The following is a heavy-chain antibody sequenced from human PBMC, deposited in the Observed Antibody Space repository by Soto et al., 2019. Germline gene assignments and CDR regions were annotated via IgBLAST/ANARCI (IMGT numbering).Heavy chain of an antibody. V-gene: IGHV4-59*01. Sequence: PEETLSLTCTVSGGSISSYYWSWIRQPPGKGLEWIGYIYYSGSTNYNPSLKSRVTISVDTSKNQFSLKLSSVTAADTAVYYCARVREDYGDYSEYYYYYYMDVWGKGTTVTVSS. CDR2: IYYSGST. CDR3: ARVREDYGDYSEYYYYYYMDV. D-gene: IGHD4-17*01. CDR1: GGSISSYY. J-gene: IGHJ6*03.